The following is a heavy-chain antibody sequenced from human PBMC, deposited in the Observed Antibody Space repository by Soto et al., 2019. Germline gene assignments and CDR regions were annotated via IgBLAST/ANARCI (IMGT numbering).Heavy chain of an antibody. CDR2: ITSIFGTP. Sequence: QVRLVQSGAEVKKPGSSVKVSCKAFGGTFSSYAINWVRQAPGQGLEWMGGITSIFGTPDFAQKFQGRVTITADESSSKVYMELSGLRSEDTAVYYCASSPGSDRVGYYTRFGYFDLWGRGTQVTVSS. V-gene: IGHV1-69*01. D-gene: IGHD3-22*01. CDR3: ASSPGSDRVGYYTRFGYFDL. CDR1: GGTFSSYA. J-gene: IGHJ2*01.